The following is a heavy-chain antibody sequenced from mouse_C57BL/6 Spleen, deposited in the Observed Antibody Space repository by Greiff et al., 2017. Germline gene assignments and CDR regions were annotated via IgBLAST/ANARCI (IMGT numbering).Heavy chain of an antibody. J-gene: IGHJ4*01. Sequence: VHVKQSGPELVKPGASVKISCKASGYSFTGYYMHWVKQSHGNILDWIGYIYPYNGVSSYNQKFKGKATLTVDKSSSTAYMELRSLTSEDSAVYYCAKGGSSGYGAMDYWGQGTSVTVSS. V-gene: IGHV1-31*01. D-gene: IGHD3-2*02. CDR1: GYSFTGYY. CDR3: AKGGSSGYGAMDY. CDR2: IYPYNGVS.